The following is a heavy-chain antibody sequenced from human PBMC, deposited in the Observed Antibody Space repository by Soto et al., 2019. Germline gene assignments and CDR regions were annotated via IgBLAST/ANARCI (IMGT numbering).Heavy chain of an antibody. D-gene: IGHD3-3*01. CDR1: GYTLTELS. CDR2: FDPEDGET. J-gene: IGHJ3*02. Sequence: ASVKVSCKVSGYTLTELSMHWVRQAPGKGLEWMGGFDPEDGETIYAQKFQGRVTMTEDTSTDTAYMELSSLRSEDTAVYYCATALPPNYDFWSGRWAFDIWGQGTMVTVSS. V-gene: IGHV1-24*01. CDR3: ATALPPNYDFWSGRWAFDI.